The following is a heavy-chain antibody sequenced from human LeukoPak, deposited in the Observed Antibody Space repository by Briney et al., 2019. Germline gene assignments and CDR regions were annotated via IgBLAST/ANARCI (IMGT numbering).Heavy chain of an antibody. D-gene: IGHD6-19*01. V-gene: IGHV3-74*01. J-gene: IGHJ4*02. CDR2: INGDGSST. CDR1: GFTFSSYW. CDR3: ARGYSSGSRWGY. Sequence: GGSLRLSCAASGFTFSSYWMHWVRQVPGEGLVWVSRINGDGSSTNYADAVKGRFTISRDNTMNTLYSQMNSLRAEDTAVYYCARGYSSGSRWGYWGQGTLVTVSS.